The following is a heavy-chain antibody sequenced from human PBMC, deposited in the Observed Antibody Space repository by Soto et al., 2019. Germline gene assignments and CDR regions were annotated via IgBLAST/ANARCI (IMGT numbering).Heavy chain of an antibody. Sequence: EVQLLESGGGLVQPGGSLRLSCAASGFTFSTYAMAWVRQAPGKGLEWVSTVSGPGGGVYQPDYVKGRFTISRDNFKNTVDLQINGLRAEDTALYYCAKAFDDCGYSYERAFDYWGQGTLVTVSS. CDR3: AKAFDDCGYSYERAFDY. CDR1: GFTFSTYA. CDR2: VSGPGGGV. V-gene: IGHV3-23*01. D-gene: IGHD3-22*01. J-gene: IGHJ4*02.